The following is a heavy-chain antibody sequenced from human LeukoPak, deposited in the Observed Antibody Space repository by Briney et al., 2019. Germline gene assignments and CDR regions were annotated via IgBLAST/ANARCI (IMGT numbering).Heavy chain of an antibody. CDR1: GYTFTGYY. CDR2: INPNSGGT. Sequence: ASVKVSCKASGYTFTGYYMHWVRQAPGQGLEWMGRINPNSGGTNYAQKLQGRVTMTRDTSISTAYMELSRLRSDDTAVYYCARDRPDIVVVPAANPTDAFDIWGQGTMVTVSS. D-gene: IGHD2-2*01. J-gene: IGHJ3*02. CDR3: ARDRPDIVVVPAANPTDAFDI. V-gene: IGHV1-2*06.